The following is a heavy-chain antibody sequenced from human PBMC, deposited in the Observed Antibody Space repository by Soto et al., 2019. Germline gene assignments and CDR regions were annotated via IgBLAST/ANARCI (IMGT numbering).Heavy chain of an antibody. J-gene: IGHJ4*02. D-gene: IGHD6-19*01. CDR3: ARGRYSSRDRPFFLDY. Sequence: ETLSLTCAVYGGSFSGYYWSWIRQPPGKGLEWIGEINHSGSTNYNPSLKSRVTISVDTSKNQFSLKLSSVTAADTAVYYCARGRYSSRDRPFFLDYWGQGTLVTVSS. V-gene: IGHV4-34*01. CDR1: GGSFSGYY. CDR2: INHSGST.